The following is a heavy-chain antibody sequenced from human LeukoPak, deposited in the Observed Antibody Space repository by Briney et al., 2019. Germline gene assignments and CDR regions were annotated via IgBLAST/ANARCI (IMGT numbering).Heavy chain of an antibody. D-gene: IGHD3-10*01. CDR1: GVTFSSYS. V-gene: IGHV3-21*01. J-gene: IGHJ6*03. CDR2: INSNSGNI. CDR3: ARLYYGSGSYLNYYMDV. Sequence: GGSLRLSCAASGVTFSSYSMNWVRQAPGKGLEWGSSINSNSGNIQSADSMTGRFTVSRDNAKNSLSLQMNSLRAEDTAVYYCARLYYGSGSYLNYYMDVWGKGTTVIVSS.